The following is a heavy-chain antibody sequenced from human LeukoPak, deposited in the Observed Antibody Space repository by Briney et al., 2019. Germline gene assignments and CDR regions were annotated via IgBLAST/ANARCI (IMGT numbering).Heavy chain of an antibody. J-gene: IGHJ3*02. CDR1: GGTFSSYA. Sequence: SVKVSCKASGGTFSSYAISWVRQAPGQGLEWMGGIIPIFGTANYAQKFQGRVTITADESTSTAYMELSSLRSEDTAVYYCARSIYYYDSSGYFDAFDIWGQGTMVTVSS. CDR3: ARSIYYYDSSGYFDAFDI. D-gene: IGHD3-22*01. CDR2: IIPIFGTA. V-gene: IGHV1-69*01.